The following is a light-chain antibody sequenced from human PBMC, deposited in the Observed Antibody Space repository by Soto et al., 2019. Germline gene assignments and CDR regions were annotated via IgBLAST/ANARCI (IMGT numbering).Light chain of an antibody. Sequence: EIVLTQSACTLSLSPGERATLSCRASQSISSNYLAWYQQKPGQAPRLVIYGASSGATGIPDRFSGSGSGTDFTLTISRLEPEDFAVYYCQQYGSSPPLTFGQRTKVDIK. J-gene: IGKJ4*01. CDR3: QQYGSSPPLT. V-gene: IGKV3-20*01. CDR2: GAS. CDR1: QSISSNY.